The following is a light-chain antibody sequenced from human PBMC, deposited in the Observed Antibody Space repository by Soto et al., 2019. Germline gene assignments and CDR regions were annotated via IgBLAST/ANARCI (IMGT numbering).Light chain of an antibody. CDR2: AAS. CDR3: QSYDTSPPRYT. Sequence: EIVLTQSPATLSLSPGDSATLSCRASQSLNSNFLAWYQQKPGQAPRLLVYAASSRATGIPDRFSGSASGTVFTLTISRLEPEDFEVYYCQSYDTSPPRYTFGQGTKLEIK. CDR1: QSLNSNF. V-gene: IGKV3-20*01. J-gene: IGKJ2*01.